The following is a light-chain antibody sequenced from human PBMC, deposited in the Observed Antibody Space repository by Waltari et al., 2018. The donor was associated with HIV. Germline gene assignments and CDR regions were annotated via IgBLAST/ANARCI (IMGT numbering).Light chain of an antibody. CDR1: SSDVGGFDY. Sequence: QSALTQPPSASGSPGQSVTISCTGTSSDVGGFDYVSWYPQQPPKAPKLILYEVNRRPSGVPDRFSGSKSGNTASLTVSGLQPEDEGDYYCSSYKDANDVVFGGGNKLTVL. CDR3: SSYKDANDVV. V-gene: IGLV2-8*01. J-gene: IGLJ2*01. CDR2: EVN.